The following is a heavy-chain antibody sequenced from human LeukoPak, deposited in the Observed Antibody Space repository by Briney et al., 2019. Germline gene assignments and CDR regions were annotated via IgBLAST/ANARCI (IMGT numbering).Heavy chain of an antibody. CDR1: GFTFDDYA. V-gene: IGHV3-9*03. CDR2: ISWNSENI. Sequence: GGSLRLSCAAPGFTFDDYAMHWVRQAPGKGLEWVSGISWNSENIGYADSVKGRFTISRDNAKNSLYMQMNSLRAEDMAFYYCAKGSSSWYPAPSYFDYWGQGSLVTVSS. CDR3: AKGSSSWYPAPSYFDY. J-gene: IGHJ4*02. D-gene: IGHD6-13*01.